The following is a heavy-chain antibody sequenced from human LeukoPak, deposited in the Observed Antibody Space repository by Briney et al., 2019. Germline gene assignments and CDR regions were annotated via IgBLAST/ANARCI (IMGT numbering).Heavy chain of an antibody. V-gene: IGHV1-8*03. CDR3: ARSGRALLFYFDY. D-gene: IGHD2-15*01. J-gene: IGHJ4*02. CDR2: MNPNSGNT. CDR1: GYTFTSYD. Sequence: GASVKVSCKASGYTFTSYDINWVRQATGQGLEWMGWMNPNSGNTGYAQKFQGRVTITRNTSISTAYMELSSLRSDDTAVYYCARSGRALLFYFDYWGQGTLVTVSS.